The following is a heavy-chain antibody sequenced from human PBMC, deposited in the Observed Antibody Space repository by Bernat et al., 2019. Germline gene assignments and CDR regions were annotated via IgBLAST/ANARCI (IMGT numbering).Heavy chain of an antibody. CDR1: GFTFSNYW. V-gene: IGHV3-7*01. CDR2: IKKDGSEK. D-gene: IGHD2/OR15-2a*01. J-gene: IGHJ3*02. Sequence: EVQLVESGGDLVQPGGSLRLSCAASGFTFSNYWMSWVRQAPGKGLEWVANIKKDGSEKYYVDSVMGRFTISRDNAKNSLYLQMNSLRAEDTAVYYCTRDLDIVRVFVGYDAFDIWGQGTMVSVS. CDR3: TRDLDIVRVFVGYDAFDI.